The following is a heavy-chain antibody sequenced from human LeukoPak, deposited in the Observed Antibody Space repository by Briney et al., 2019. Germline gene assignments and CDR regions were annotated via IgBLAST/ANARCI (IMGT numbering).Heavy chain of an antibody. CDR2: IYSDGIST. D-gene: IGHD1-26*01. V-gene: IGHV3-74*01. J-gene: IGHJ4*02. CDR3: AREGGSYSNYFDY. CDR1: GFTFSSYW. Sequence: GGSLRLSCAASGFTFSSYWMHWVRQAPGKGLVWVSRIYSDGISTSYADSVKGRFTISRDNAKNTLYLQMNSLKAEDAAIYYCAREGGSYSNYFDYWGQGTLVTVSS.